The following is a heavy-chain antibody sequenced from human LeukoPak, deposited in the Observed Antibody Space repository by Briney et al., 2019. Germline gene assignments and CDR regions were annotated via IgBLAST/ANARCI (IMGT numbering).Heavy chain of an antibody. CDR2: IYSDGIST. D-gene: IGHD1-26*01. V-gene: IGHV3-74*01. J-gene: IGHJ4*02. CDR3: AREGGSYSNYFDY. CDR1: GFTFSSYW. Sequence: GGSLRLSCAASGFTFSSYWMHWVRQAPGKGLVWVSRIYSDGISTSYADSVKGRFTISRDNAKNTLYLQMNSLKAEDAAIYYCAREGGSYSNYFDYWGQGTLVTVSS.